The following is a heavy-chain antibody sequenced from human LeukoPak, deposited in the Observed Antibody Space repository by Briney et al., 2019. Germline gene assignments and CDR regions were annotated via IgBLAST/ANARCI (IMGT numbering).Heavy chain of an antibody. CDR1: GLTVSNVW. D-gene: IGHD6-13*01. CDR3: ARACGYSSSCPFDY. Sequence: PGGSLRLSCVVSGLTVSNVWMNWVRQAPGKGLVWVSRINSDGSSTSYADSVKGRFTISRDNAKNTLYLQMNSLRAEDTAVYYCARACGYSSSCPFDYWGQGTLVTVSS. V-gene: IGHV3-74*01. J-gene: IGHJ4*02. CDR2: INSDGSST.